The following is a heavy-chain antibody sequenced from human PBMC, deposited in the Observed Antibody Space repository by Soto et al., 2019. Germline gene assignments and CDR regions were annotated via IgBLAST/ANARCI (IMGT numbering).Heavy chain of an antibody. CDR2: INPSGGST. D-gene: IGHD4-17*01. CDR1: GYTFTSHY. Sequence: VASVKVSCKASGYTFTSHYMHWVRQAPGQGLEGMGIINPSGGSTSYAQKFQGRVTMTRDTSTSTVYMELSSLRSEDTAVYYCARDKNLFADDYGDENWFDPWGQGTLVTVSS. J-gene: IGHJ5*02. V-gene: IGHV1-46*01. CDR3: ARDKNLFADDYGDENWFDP.